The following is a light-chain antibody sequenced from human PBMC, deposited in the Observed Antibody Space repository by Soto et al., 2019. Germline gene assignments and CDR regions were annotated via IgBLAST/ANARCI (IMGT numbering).Light chain of an antibody. V-gene: IGLV2-8*01. Sequence: QSALTQPPSASGSPGQSVTISCTGTSSDVGVYKYVSWYQQKSGKAPKLIISEVNERPSGVPDRFSGSKSDNTASLTVSGLQAEDEADYYCSAYARLNNVLFGVGTKLTVL. J-gene: IGLJ2*01. CDR1: SSDVGVYKY. CDR3: SAYARLNNVL. CDR2: EVN.